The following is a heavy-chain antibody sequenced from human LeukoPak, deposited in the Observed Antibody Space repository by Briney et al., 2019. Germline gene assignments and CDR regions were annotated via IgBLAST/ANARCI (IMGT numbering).Heavy chain of an antibody. V-gene: IGHV3-7*03. CDR3: AKDQSYSGSYYDY. Sequence: GGSLRLSCAASGFTFSSYWMSWVRQAPGKGLEWVANIKQDGSEKYYVDSVKGRFTISRDNSKNTVYLQMNSLRAEDTAVYYCAKDQSYSGSYYDYWGQGTLVIVSS. CDR1: GFTFSSYW. J-gene: IGHJ4*02. CDR2: IKQDGSEK. D-gene: IGHD1-26*01.